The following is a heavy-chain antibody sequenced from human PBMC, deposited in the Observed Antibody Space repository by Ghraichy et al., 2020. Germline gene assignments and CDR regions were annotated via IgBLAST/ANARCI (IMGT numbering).Heavy chain of an antibody. J-gene: IGHJ6*02. D-gene: IGHD2-15*01. CDR2: IRDKANSYTT. Sequence: LSLTCAASGFTFSDYYMDWVRQAPGKGLEWIGRIRDKANSYTTEYAASVKGRFTVSRDESKNSLYLQMNSLKTEDTAEYFCARGATARGSDRYHYGMDVWGHGTTVTVSS. V-gene: IGHV3-72*01. CDR1: GFTFSDYY. CDR3: ARGATARGSDRYHYGMDV.